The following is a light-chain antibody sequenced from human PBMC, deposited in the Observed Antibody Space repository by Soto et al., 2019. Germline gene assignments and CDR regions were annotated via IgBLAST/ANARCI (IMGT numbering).Light chain of an antibody. CDR1: QTISTL. Sequence: DIQMTQSPSTLSASVGDRVTITCRASQTISTLLAWYQQRPGKAPNLLIYKAFSLESGVPSRFSGSGSGTEFTLTISSLQPDDFATYFCQQYSTYPWTFGQATKVEVK. J-gene: IGKJ1*01. CDR3: QQYSTYPWT. CDR2: KAF. V-gene: IGKV1-5*03.